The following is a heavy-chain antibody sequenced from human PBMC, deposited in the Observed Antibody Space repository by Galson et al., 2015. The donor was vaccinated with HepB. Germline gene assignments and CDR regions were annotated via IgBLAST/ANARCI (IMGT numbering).Heavy chain of an antibody. CDR1: GYSFTSYW. CDR3: ARQGFMVRGVIIPARFDP. J-gene: IGHJ5*02. CDR2: IYPGDSDT. Sequence: QSGAEVKKPGESLKISCKGSGYSFTSYWIGWVRQMPGKGLEWMGIIYPGDSDTRYSPSFQGQVTISADKSISTAYLQWSSLKASDTAMYYCARQGFMVRGVIIPARFDPWGQGTLVTVSS. D-gene: IGHD3-10*01. V-gene: IGHV5-51*01.